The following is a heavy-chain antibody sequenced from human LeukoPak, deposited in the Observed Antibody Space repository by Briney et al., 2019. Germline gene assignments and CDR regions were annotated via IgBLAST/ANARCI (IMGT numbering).Heavy chain of an antibody. CDR3: ARPFYDSSGYRLTD. J-gene: IGHJ4*02. V-gene: IGHV1-69*01. CDR1: GGTFSSYA. Sequence: SVKVSCTASGGTFSSYAISWVRQAPGQGLEWMGGIIPIFGTANYAQKFQGRVTITADESTSTAYMELSSLRSEDTAVYYCARPFYDSSGYRLTDWGQGTLVTVSS. CDR2: IIPIFGTA. D-gene: IGHD3-22*01.